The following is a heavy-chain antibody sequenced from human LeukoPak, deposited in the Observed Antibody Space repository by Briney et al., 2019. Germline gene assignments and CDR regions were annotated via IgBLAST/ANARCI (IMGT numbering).Heavy chain of an antibody. CDR3: AKKAVGTSTGGPLDY. V-gene: IGHV3-23*01. J-gene: IGHJ4*02. CDR2: ISDSGSST. Sequence: GGSLRLSCAASGLTFRAYAMTWVRQAPGKGLEWVSAISDSGSSTYYADSVKGRFTISRDNSRNTLYLQMNSLKAEDTAAYYCAKKAVGTSTGGPLDYWGRGTLVIVSS. CDR1: GLTFRAYA. D-gene: IGHD1-26*01.